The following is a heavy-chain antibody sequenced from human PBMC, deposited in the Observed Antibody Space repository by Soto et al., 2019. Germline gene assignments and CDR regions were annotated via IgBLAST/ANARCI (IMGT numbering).Heavy chain of an antibody. Sequence: SETLSLTCTVSGGSISSSSYYWGWIRQPTGKGLEWIGSIYYSGSTYYNPSLKSRVTISVDTSKNQFSLKLSSVTAADTAVYYCASSGSYQLLFDYWGQGTLVTVSS. D-gene: IGHD2-2*01. CDR2: IYYSGST. CDR3: ASSGSYQLLFDY. J-gene: IGHJ4*02. CDR1: GGSISSSSYY. V-gene: IGHV4-39*01.